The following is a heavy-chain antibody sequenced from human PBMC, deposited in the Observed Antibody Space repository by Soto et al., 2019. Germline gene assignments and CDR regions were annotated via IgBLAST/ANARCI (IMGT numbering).Heavy chain of an antibody. Sequence: GGSLRLSCAASGFNFRSYFMNWVRQAPGKGLEWVSSISSTTNYIYYGDSMKGRFTVSRDNAKNSLYLEMNSLRAEDTALYYCARESEDLTSNFDYWGQGTLVTVSS. CDR2: ISSTTNYI. V-gene: IGHV3-21*06. CDR3: ARESEDLTSNFDY. CDR1: GFNFRSYF. J-gene: IGHJ4*02.